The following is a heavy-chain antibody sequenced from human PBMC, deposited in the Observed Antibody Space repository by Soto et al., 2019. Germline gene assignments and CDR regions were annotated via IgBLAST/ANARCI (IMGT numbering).Heavy chain of an antibody. J-gene: IGHJ6*02. D-gene: IGHD2-2*01. V-gene: IGHV1-69*13. CDR1: GGTFTNYA. CDR3: ARERAVGYCITTTCPKPFYYYAMDV. Sequence: VASVKVSCKASGGTFTNYAFSWVRQAPGQGLEWMGGIIPIFGTPDYAQKFQGRVTITADESTRTASMELSSLRSDDTAVYYCARERAVGYCITTTCPKPFYYYAMDVWGQGTTVTVPS. CDR2: IIPIFGTP.